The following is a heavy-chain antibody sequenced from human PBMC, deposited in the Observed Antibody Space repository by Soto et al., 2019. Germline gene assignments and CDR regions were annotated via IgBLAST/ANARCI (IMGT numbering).Heavy chain of an antibody. D-gene: IGHD2-21*02. CDR1: GLTFGNYA. Sequence: EVQLLESGGGLVQPGGSVRLSCAASGLTFGNYAMSWVRQAPGKGLEWVSGISGDSGRTYYADGVKGRFTISRDTSKNTPYLQMNTLRAEATAVYYCAVTPNCGRDCSAASYWYFDIWGRGTLVTVSS. CDR3: AVTPNCGRDCSAASYWYFDI. CDR2: ISGDSGRT. J-gene: IGHJ2*01. V-gene: IGHV3-23*01.